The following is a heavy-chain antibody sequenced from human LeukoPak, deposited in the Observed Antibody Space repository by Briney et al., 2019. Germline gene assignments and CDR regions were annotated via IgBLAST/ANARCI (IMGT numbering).Heavy chain of an antibody. CDR1: GFTFSSYD. CDR3: VREETGNGFRCFDL. J-gene: IGHJ2*01. V-gene: IGHV3-13*04. Sequence: GGSLRLSCAASGFTFSSYDMHWVRQAAGTGLEWVSAIDVDGDTYYPSSVRGRITISRENAKNSLYLQMNSLRAGDTAVYYRVREETGNGFRCFDLWGRGTLVTVSS. CDR2: IDVDGDT. D-gene: IGHD2-8*01.